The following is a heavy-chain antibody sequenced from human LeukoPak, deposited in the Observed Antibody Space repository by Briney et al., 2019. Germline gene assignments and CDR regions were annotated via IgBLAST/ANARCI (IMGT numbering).Heavy chain of an antibody. J-gene: IGHJ4*02. Sequence: KPLEPQSLTCIVSSHSIISCHYYCAWVRQSPGKGLEWIGRIDYSGHTYYNPSLKSLITIYVDTSKNQYSLKLSSVTAADTSLYYCASESSATDYWGQGTLVTVS. CDR3: ASESSATDY. CDR1: SHSIISCHYY. V-gene: IGHV4-39*01. D-gene: IGHD6-19*01. CDR2: IDYSGHT.